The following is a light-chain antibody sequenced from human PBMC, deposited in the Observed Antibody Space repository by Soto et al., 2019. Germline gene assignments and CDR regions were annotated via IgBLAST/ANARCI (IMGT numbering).Light chain of an antibody. J-gene: IGLJ1*01. V-gene: IGLV2-14*01. CDR1: SSDVGNYNY. CDR3: SSFTSSTTYV. CDR2: NVN. Sequence: QSALTQSASVSGSPGQSITISCTGTSSDVGNYNYVSWYQQHPGEVPKLIIFNVNIRPSGVSNRFSGSKSGNTASLTISGLQAEDEADYYCSSFTSSTTYVFGTGTKLTVL.